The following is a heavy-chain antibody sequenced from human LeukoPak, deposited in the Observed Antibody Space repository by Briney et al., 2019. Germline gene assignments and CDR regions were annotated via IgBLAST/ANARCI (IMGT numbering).Heavy chain of an antibody. J-gene: IGHJ3*02. Sequence: GGSLRLSCAASGFTFSSHSMNWVRQAPGKGLEWVSSISSSSSYIYYPDSVKGRFTISRDNAKNSLFLQMNSLRAEDTAVYYCARGRQNSGSYSDAFDIWGQGTMVTVSS. V-gene: IGHV3-21*01. D-gene: IGHD1-26*01. CDR1: GFTFSSHS. CDR3: ARGRQNSGSYSDAFDI. CDR2: ISSSSSYI.